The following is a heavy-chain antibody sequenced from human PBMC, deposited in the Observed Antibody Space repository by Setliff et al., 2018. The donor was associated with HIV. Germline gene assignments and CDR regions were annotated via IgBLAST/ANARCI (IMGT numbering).Heavy chain of an antibody. CDR1: GFTFSTYS. CDR2: VDTDGSTT. Sequence: HPGGSLRLSCVASGFTFSTYSIYWVRQAPGQGLVWVSRVDTDGSTTAYADSVKGRFTISRDNAKNSLYLQLNGLRVEDTGVYFCAREGKSTSCTGANCYSNYFMDVWGKGTTVTVSS. CDR3: AREGKSTSCTGANCYSNYFMDV. D-gene: IGHD2-15*01. J-gene: IGHJ6*03. V-gene: IGHV3-74*01.